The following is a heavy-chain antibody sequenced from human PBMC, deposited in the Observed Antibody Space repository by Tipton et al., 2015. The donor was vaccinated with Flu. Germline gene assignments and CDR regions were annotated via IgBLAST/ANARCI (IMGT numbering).Heavy chain of an antibody. CDR2: IYTHVNT. D-gene: IGHD5-12*01. Sequence: TLSLTCTVSGDSISSGSYYWSWIRQPAGKGLEWIGRIYTHVNTNYNPSLKSRVTIAVDTSKNHFSLKLSSVTVADTAVYYCARHSTDSGYDFWVIDYWGQGILVTVSS. J-gene: IGHJ4*02. CDR1: GDSISSGSYY. V-gene: IGHV4-61*02. CDR3: ARHSTDSGYDFWVIDY.